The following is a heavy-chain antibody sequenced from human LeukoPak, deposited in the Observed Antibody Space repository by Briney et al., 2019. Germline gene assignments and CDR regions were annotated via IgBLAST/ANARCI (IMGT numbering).Heavy chain of an antibody. V-gene: IGHV1-18*01. J-gene: IGHJ3*02. CDR3: ARWTYSRDWYFGALDI. CDR2: ISPYDGNT. Sequence: ASVKVSRKASGYTFIGYGISWARQAPGQGLDWMGWISPYDGNTNYAQRFQGRVTMTTDTSTSTAYMELRSLRSDDTAIYYCARWTYSRDWYFGALDIWGQGTMVTVSS. CDR1: GYTFIGYG. D-gene: IGHD6-19*01.